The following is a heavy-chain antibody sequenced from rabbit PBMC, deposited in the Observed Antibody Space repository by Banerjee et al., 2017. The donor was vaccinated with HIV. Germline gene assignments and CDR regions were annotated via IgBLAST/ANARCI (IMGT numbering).Heavy chain of an antibody. V-gene: IGHV1S40*01. CDR2: IYADSSGST. CDR1: GFSFSSSYY. CDR3: ARSYPPYTYGYYFNL. D-gene: IGHD6-1*01. J-gene: IGHJ4*01. Sequence: QSLEESGGDLVKPGASLTLTCTASGFSFSSSYYMCWVRQAPGKGLEWIACIYADSSGSTYYASWAKGRFTISKTSSTTVTLQMTSLTAADTATYFCARSYPPYTYGYYFNLWGPGTLVTVS.